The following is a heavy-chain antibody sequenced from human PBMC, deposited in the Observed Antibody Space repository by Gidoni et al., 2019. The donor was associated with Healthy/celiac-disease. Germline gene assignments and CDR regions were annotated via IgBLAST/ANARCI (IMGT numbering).Heavy chain of an antibody. J-gene: IGHJ4*02. D-gene: IGHD3-22*01. V-gene: IGHV3-15*01. CDR3: TSSIPMSGYYHIND. CDR1: GFTCINSW. CDR2: IKSKTDGGTT. Sequence: EVQLVESGGGLVKPGGTLRLSCAASGFTCINSWMSWCRQAQGKGLEWVGSIKSKTDGGTTDYAAPVKGRFTISRDDSKNTLYLQMNSLKTEDTAVYYCTSSIPMSGYYHINDWGQGTLVTVSS.